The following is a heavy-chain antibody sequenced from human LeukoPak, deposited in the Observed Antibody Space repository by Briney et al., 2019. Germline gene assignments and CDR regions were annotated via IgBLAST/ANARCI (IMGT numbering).Heavy chain of an antibody. D-gene: IGHD1-26*01. J-gene: IGHJ4*02. CDR1: GFTVSSNY. CDR2: IYSGGNK. V-gene: IGHV3-53*01. Sequence: GGSLRLSCAASGFTVSSNYMSWVRQAPGKGLEWVSVIYSGGNKYYAECVKGRFTISRDNSKNALYLQMNSLRAEDTAVYYYARVGGSSYNYWGQGTLVTVSS. CDR3: ARVGGSSYNY.